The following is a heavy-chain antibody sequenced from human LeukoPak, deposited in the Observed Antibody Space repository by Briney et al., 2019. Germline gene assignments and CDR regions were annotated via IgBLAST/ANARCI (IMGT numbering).Heavy chain of an antibody. V-gene: IGHV1-18*01. D-gene: IGHD6-19*01. Sequence: ASVKVSCKASGYTFTSYGISWVRQAPGQGLEWMGWISAYNGNTNYAQKLQGRVTMTTDTSTSKAYMELRSLRSDVTAVYYCARDLSSLPYSSYDRYSSGWYGKNDAFDIWGQGTMVTVSS. J-gene: IGHJ3*02. CDR2: ISAYNGNT. CDR3: ARDLSSLPYSSYDRYSSGWYGKNDAFDI. CDR1: GYTFTSYG.